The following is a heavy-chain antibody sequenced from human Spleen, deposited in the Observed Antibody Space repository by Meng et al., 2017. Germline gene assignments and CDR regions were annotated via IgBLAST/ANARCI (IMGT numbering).Heavy chain of an antibody. V-gene: IGHV3-30*04. CDR3: ARGISGSYWGFDY. CDR2: ISNDGSHK. J-gene: IGHJ4*02. CDR1: GFTFSSCT. Sequence: GGSLRLSCAASGFTFSSCTMHWVRQAPGKGLEWVSVISNDGSHKYYADSVKGRFTVSRDNSRSTLYLQMISLRAEDTAVYYCARGISGSYWGFDYWGQGTLVTVSS. D-gene: IGHD1-26*01.